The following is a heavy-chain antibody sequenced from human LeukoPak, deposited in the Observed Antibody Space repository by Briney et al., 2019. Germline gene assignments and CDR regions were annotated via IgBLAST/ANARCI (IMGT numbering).Heavy chain of an antibody. CDR1: GGSISSYY. J-gene: IGHJ5*02. CDR2: IYYSGST. V-gene: IGHV4-59*01. CDR3: ARNTIAAAGSYNWFDP. D-gene: IGHD6-13*01. Sequence: PSETLSLTCTVSGGSISSYYWSWIRQPPGQGLEWIGYIYYSGSTNYNPSLKSRVTISVDTSKNQFSLKLSSVTAADTAVYYCARNTIAAAGSYNWFDPWGQGTLVTVSS.